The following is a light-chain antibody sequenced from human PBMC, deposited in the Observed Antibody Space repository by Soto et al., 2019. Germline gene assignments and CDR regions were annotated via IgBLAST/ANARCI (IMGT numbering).Light chain of an antibody. V-gene: IGKV3-15*01. J-gene: IGKJ2*01. CDR2: GAS. CDR3: QQYYSTLPYT. Sequence: EIVMTQSPATLSVSPGERATLSCRASQSVSSNLAWYQQKPGQAPRLLIYGASTRATGIPARFSGSGSGTEFTLTISSLQSEDFAVYYCQQYYSTLPYTFGQGTKLEIK. CDR1: QSVSSN.